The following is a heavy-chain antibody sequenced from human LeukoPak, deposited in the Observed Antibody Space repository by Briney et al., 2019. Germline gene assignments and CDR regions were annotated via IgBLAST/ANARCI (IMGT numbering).Heavy chain of an antibody. CDR1: GFTFRTYP. J-gene: IGHJ4*02. D-gene: IGHD6-19*01. CDR2: VSDDGNDI. V-gene: IGHV3-30*18. CDR3: AKDQVAGYFDY. Sequence: GGSLRLSCAASGFTFRTYPMHWVRQAPGKGLEWVTVVSDDGNDIYYTDSVKGRFTISRDNSKNTLYLQMNSLGAEDTAVYYCAKDQVAGYFDYWGQGTLVTVSS.